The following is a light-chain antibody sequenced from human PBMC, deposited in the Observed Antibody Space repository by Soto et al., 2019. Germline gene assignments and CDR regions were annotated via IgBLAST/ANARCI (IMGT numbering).Light chain of an antibody. CDR2: GAS. J-gene: IGKJ2*01. V-gene: IGKV3-15*01. Sequence: EVVMTQSPATVSVSPGERATLSCRASQSVSSNLAWYQQKPGQAPRLLIYGASTRATGTPPRFSGSGSGTEYTLTISSLQSADFAASYCQQYNSWPPYTFGQGTKLEIK. CDR3: QQYNSWPPYT. CDR1: QSVSSN.